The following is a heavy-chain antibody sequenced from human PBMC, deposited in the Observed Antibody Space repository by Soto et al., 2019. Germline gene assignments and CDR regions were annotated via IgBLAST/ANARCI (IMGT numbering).Heavy chain of an antibody. CDR1: GGTFSSYA. CDR2: IIPIFGTA. Sequence: GXSVKVSCKASGGTFSSYAISWVRQAPGQGLEWMGGIIPIFGTANYAQKFQGRVTITADESTSTAYMELSSLRSEDTAVYYFARGEEGSGYYYQGPLYNWFDPWGQGTLVTVSS. CDR3: ARGEEGSGYYYQGPLYNWFDP. V-gene: IGHV1-69*01. J-gene: IGHJ5*02. D-gene: IGHD3-22*01.